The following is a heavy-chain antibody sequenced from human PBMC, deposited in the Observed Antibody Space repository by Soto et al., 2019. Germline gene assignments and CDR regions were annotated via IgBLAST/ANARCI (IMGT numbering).Heavy chain of an antibody. CDR3: ASLETGAPRAPDY. J-gene: IGHJ4*02. V-gene: IGHV4-34*01. CDR1: GTSFSGYY. CDR2: INHSGST. Sequence: SETLSLTCAVYGTSFSGYYWSWIRQPPGKGLEWIGEINHSGSTNYNPSLKSRVAISVDTTKNQFSLTLSSVTAADTAIYFCASLETGAPRAPDYWGQGTLVTVSS. D-gene: IGHD7-27*01.